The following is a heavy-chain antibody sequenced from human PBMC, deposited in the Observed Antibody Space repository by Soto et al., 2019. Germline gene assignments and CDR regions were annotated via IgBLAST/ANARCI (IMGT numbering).Heavy chain of an antibody. V-gene: IGHV4-34*01. CDR2: INHSGST. D-gene: IGHD6-6*01. CDR1: GGSFSGYY. CDR3: AREVAARHYYYGMDV. J-gene: IGHJ6*02. Sequence: LPLTCAVYGGSFSGYYWSWIRQPPGKGLEWIGEINHSGSTNYNPSLKSRVTISVDTSKNQFSLKLSSVTAADTAVYYCAREVAARHYYYGMDVWGQGTTVPVSS.